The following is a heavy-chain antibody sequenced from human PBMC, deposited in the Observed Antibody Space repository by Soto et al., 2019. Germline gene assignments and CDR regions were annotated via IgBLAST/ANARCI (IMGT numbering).Heavy chain of an antibody. D-gene: IGHD3-10*01. V-gene: IGHV4-59*01. J-gene: IGHJ6*02. CDR3: ARDSIWSRGNYYGMDV. CDR1: GGSISSYH. Sequence: SETLSLTCTVSGGSISSYHWSWIRQPPGKGLEWIGYIYYSGSTNYNPSLKSRVTISVDTSKNQFSLKLSSVTAAETAVYYCARDSIWSRGNYYGMDVWGQATTVTLSS. CDR2: IYYSGST.